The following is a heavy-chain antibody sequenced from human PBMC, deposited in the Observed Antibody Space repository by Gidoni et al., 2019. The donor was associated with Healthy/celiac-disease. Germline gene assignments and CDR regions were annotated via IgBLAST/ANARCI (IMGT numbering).Heavy chain of an antibody. D-gene: IGHD6-6*01. Sequence: QVQLVQSGAEVKKPGASVKVSCKASGYTFTSYYMHWVRQAPGQGLEWMGIINPSVGSTSYVQKFQGRFTMTRDTSTGTVYMELSSLRSEDTAVYYCARDSFGGGYSSSSSDYWGQGTLVTVSS. V-gene: IGHV1-46*01. J-gene: IGHJ4*02. CDR3: ARDSFGGGYSSSSSDY. CDR1: GYTFTSYY. CDR2: INPSVGST.